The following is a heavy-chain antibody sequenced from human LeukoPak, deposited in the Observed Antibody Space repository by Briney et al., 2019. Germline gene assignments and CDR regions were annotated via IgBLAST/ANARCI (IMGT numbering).Heavy chain of an antibody. Sequence: ASVKVTCKASGYTFTGYYMHWVRQAPGQGLEYMGWINPNSGDTNHAQNFQGRVTLTRDTSISTAYMELSSLRSDDSALYYCAGEYCSGGTCRQGFDYWGQGTLVTVSS. CDR3: AGEYCSGGTCRQGFDY. D-gene: IGHD2-15*01. CDR1: GYTFTGYY. CDR2: INPNSGDT. J-gene: IGHJ4*02. V-gene: IGHV1-2*02.